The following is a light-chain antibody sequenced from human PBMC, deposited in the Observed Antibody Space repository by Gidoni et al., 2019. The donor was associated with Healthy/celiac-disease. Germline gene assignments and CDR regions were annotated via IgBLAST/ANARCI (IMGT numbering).Light chain of an antibody. CDR2: GAS. J-gene: IGKJ1*01. V-gene: IGKV3-15*01. CDR1: QSVSSN. CDR3: QQYNNWPPWT. Sequence: EIVMTQSPATLSVSPGARATLSCRASQSVSSNLACYQQKPGQAPRLLIYGASTRATGIPARFIGSGSGTEVTLTISSLQSEDFAVYYCQQYNNWPPWTFGQXTKVEIK.